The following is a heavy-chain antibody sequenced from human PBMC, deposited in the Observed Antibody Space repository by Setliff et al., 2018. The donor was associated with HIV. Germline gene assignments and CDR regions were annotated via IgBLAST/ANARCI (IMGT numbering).Heavy chain of an antibody. CDR2: MSGINDNK. CDR1: GFTFNTYG. V-gene: IGHV3-23*01. Sequence: GGSLRLSCAASGFTFNTYGMNWVRKAPGKGLEWVSLMSGINDNKYYGDSVKGRFTISRDNSKSTLYLQMNSLRAKDTAVYYCAKDRYYDSSGSPFDYWGQGTLVTVSS. D-gene: IGHD3-22*01. J-gene: IGHJ4*02. CDR3: AKDRYYDSSGSPFDY.